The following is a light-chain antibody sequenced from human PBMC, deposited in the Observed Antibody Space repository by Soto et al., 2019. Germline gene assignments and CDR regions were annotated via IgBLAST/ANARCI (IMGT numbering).Light chain of an antibody. CDR3: HQDNSWPPGT. J-gene: IGKJ2*01. V-gene: IGKV3-15*01. CDR1: QSISRS. CDR2: DAS. Sequence: EIVLTQSPAILSVSPGERATLSCRASQSISRSLAWYQQKPGQAPRLLISDASTRATGIPARFSGSGSGTEFTLTISSLQSEDFALDYCHQDNSWPPGTFGQGTKVEIK.